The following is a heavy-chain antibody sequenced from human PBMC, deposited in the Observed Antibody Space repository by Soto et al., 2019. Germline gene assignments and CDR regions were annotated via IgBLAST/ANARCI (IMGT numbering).Heavy chain of an antibody. CDR3: EREETIAVDATGPFDY. CDR2: INPSGGST. CDR1: GYTFTSYY. D-gene: IGHD2-15*01. V-gene: IGHV1-46*01. J-gene: IGHJ4*02. Sequence: ASVKVSCKASGYTFTSYYMHWVRQAPGQGLEWMGIINPSGGSTSYAQKFQGRVTMTRDTSTSTVYMELSSLRSEDTAVYYCEREETIAVDATGPFDYWGQGTLVTVSS.